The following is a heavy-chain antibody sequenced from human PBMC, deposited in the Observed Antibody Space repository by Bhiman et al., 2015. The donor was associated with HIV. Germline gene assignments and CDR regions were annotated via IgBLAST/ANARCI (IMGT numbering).Heavy chain of an antibody. CDR3: ARGSSSALSAERFDP. CDR1: GFTFSSYW. CDR2: INTDGSST. Sequence: EVQLVESGGGLVQPGGSLRLSCAASGFTFSSYWMHWVRQGPGKGLVWVSRINTDGSSTSYADSVKGRFTISRDNAKNSLYLQMNSLRAEDTAVYYCARGSSSALSAERFDPWGQGTLVTVSS. J-gene: IGHJ5*02. D-gene: IGHD6-6*01. V-gene: IGHV3-74*01.